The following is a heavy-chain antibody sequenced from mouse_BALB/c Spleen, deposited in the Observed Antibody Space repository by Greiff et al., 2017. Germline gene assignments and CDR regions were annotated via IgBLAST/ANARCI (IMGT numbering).Heavy chain of an antibody. CDR2: INPYNDGT. J-gene: IGHJ4*01. CDR1: GYTFTSYV. V-gene: IGHV1-14*01. Sequence: VQLQQSGPELVKPGASVKMSCKASGYTFTSYVMHWVKQKPGQGLEWIGYINPYNDGTKYNEKFKGKATLTSDKSSSTAYMELSSLTSEDSAVYFCARDPAYYAMDYWGQGTSVTVSS. CDR3: ARDPAYYAMDY.